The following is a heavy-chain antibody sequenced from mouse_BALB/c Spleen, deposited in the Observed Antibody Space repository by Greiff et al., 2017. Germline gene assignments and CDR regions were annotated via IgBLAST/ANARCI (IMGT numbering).Heavy chain of an antibody. V-gene: IGHV14-1*02. CDR1: GFNIKDYY. CDR2: IDPENGNT. D-gene: IGHD1-1*02. J-gene: IGHJ3*01. CDR3: ARGGGNYDWFAY. Sequence: VQLQQSGAELVRPGALVKLSCKASGFNIKDYYMHWVKQRPEQGLEWIGWIDPENGNTIYDPKFQGKASITADTSSNTAYLQLSSLTSEDTAVYYCARGGGNYDWFAYWGQGTLVTVSA.